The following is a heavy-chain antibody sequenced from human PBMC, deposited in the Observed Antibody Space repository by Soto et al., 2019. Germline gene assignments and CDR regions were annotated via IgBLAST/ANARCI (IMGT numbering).Heavy chain of an antibody. V-gene: IGHV1-2*04. J-gene: IGHJ5*02. CDR2: INPNRGGT. CDR3: AREPNRWGWYNWSDP. D-gene: IGHD2-21*01. CDR1: GYTFTGYY. Sequence: QVQLVQSGAEVKKPGASVKVSCKASGYTFTGYYMHWVRQAPGQGLEWMGWINPNRGGTNYALKFQGWVTMTRDTSISTAYMELSRLRSDDTAVYDCAREPNRWGWYNWSDPWGQGTLVTVSS.